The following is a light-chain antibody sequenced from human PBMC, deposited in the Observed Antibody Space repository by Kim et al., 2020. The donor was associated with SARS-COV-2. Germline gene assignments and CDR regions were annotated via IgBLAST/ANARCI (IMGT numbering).Light chain of an antibody. Sequence: SELTQDPAVSVALGQTVRITCQGDSLRSYYASWYQQKPGQAPVLVIYGKNKRPSGIPDRFSGSSSGNRASLTITGAQAEDEADYYCNSRDSSGPVVFGG. CDR3: NSRDSSGPVV. CDR1: SLRSYY. CDR2: GKN. V-gene: IGLV3-19*01. J-gene: IGLJ2*01.